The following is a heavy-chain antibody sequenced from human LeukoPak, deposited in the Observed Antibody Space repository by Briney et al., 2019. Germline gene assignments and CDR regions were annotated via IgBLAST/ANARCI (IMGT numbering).Heavy chain of an antibody. CDR1: GFTVSSNY. CDR2: IYSGGNT. J-gene: IGHJ4*02. CDR3: ARDDILTGYNY. V-gene: IGHV3-53*01. Sequence: PGGSLRLSCAASGFTVSSNYMSWVRQAPGKGLEWVSVIYSGGNTYYADSVKGRFTISRDSSKNTLYLQMNSLRAEDTAVYYCARDDILTGYNYWGQGILVTVSS. D-gene: IGHD3-9*01.